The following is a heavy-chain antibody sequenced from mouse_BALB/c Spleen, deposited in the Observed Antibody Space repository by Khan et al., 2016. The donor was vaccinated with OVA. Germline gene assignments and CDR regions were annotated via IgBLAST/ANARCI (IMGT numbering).Heavy chain of an antibody. D-gene: IGHD2-4*01. V-gene: IGHV5-6*01. CDR1: GFTFSSYG. Sequence: EVELVESGGDLVKPGGSLKLSCAASGFTFSSYGMSWVRQTPDKRLEWVATISSGGNYTYYPDSVKGRFTISRDNAKNTLYLQMSSLESEDTAMYYCARHEATMILFAYWGRGTLVTVSA. CDR2: ISSGGNYT. J-gene: IGHJ3*01. CDR3: ARHEATMILFAY.